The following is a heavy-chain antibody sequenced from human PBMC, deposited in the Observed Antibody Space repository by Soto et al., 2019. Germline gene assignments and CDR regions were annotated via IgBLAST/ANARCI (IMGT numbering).Heavy chain of an antibody. J-gene: IGHJ6*02. CDR2: IHYSGTT. D-gene: IGHD6-13*01. V-gene: IGHV4-31*03. Sequence: QVQVQESGPGLLKPSQTLSLTCTVSGGYMSNDGDYWNWIRQHPGKALEWIGSIHYSGTTYYNPSLKSRLTISVDTSENQFYLRLNSVTAADTSVYYCARSTMLRGIDYGVDVGGRGTTVTVSS. CDR1: GGYMSNDGDY. CDR3: ARSTMLRGIDYGVDV.